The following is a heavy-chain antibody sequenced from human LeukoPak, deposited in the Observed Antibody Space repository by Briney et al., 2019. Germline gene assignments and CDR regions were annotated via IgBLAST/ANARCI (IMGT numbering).Heavy chain of an antibody. CDR3: ARGFYDSRGYSTPFDH. CDR1: GGSISSYY. J-gene: IGHJ4*02. D-gene: IGHD3-22*01. V-gene: IGHV4-4*07. CDR2: IYTSGST. Sequence: SETLSLTCTVSGGSISSYYWSWIRRPAGKGLEWIGRIYTSGSTNYNPSLKSRVTISVGTSKNQISLRLSSVTAADTAVYHCARGFYDSRGYSTPFDHWGQGTLVTVSP.